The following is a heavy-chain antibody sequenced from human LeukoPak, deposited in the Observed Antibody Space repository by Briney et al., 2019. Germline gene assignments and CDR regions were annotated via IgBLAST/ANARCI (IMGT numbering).Heavy chain of an antibody. CDR1: GFTFSSFE. V-gene: IGHV3-23*01. CDR2: ISGSGGST. CDR3: AKLTQSYDSSGYYYFGAVDY. J-gene: IGHJ4*02. D-gene: IGHD3-22*01. Sequence: PGGSLRLSCAASGFTFSSFEMNWVRQAPGKGLEWVSAISGSGGSTYYADSVKGRFTISRDNSKNTLYLQMNSLRAEDTAVYYCAKLTQSYDSSGYYYFGAVDYWGQGTLVTVSS.